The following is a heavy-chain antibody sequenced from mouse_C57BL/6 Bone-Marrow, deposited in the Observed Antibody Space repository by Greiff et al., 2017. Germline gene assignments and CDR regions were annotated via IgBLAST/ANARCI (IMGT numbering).Heavy chain of an antibody. CDR1: GYTFTSYW. CDR2: IDPSDSYT. V-gene: IGHV1-59*01. Sequence: QVQLQQPGAELVRPGTSVKLSCKASGYTFTSYWMHWVKQRPGQGLEWIGVIDPSDSYTNYNQKFKGKATLTVDKPSSTAYMQLSSLTSEDSAVYYCARRGRNSEGFAYWGQGTLVTVSA. CDR3: ARRGRNSEGFAY. J-gene: IGHJ3*01. D-gene: IGHD6-1*01.